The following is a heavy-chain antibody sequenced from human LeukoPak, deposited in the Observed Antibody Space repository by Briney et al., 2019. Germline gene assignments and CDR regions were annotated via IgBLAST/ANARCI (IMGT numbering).Heavy chain of an antibody. V-gene: IGHV4-59*11. Sequence: PSETLSLTCTVSGGSISSHYWSWVRQPPGKGLEGMGYFYSGSTNYNPSLTSRGAISADTAKNQFSLQMTSVTAADTAVYYCARGQRWLQYDLDYWGQGTLVTVSS. D-gene: IGHD5-24*01. CDR3: ARGQRWLQYDLDY. CDR2: FYSGST. J-gene: IGHJ4*02. CDR1: GGSISSHY.